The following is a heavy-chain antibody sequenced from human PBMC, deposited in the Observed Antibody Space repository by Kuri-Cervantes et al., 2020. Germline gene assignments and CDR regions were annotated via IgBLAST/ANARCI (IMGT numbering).Heavy chain of an antibody. CDR1: GGSISSGSYY. D-gene: IGHD5-12*01. J-gene: IGHJ4*02. CDR2: IYTSGST. CDR3: AREVATTFDY. V-gene: IGHV4-61*02. Sequence: SETLSLTCTVSGGSISSGSYYWSWIRQPAGTGLEWIGRIYTSGSTNYNPSLKSRFTISVDTSKNQFSPKLSSVTASDTAVYYCAREVATTFDYWGQGTLVTVSS.